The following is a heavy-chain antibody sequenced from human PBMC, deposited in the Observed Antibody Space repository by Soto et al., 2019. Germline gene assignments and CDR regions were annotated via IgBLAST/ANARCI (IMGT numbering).Heavy chain of an antibody. D-gene: IGHD2-15*01. Sequence: WGCLRLACVASGFTFRDYDMSWIRQTPGKGLEWASYTNTNGRNIYYTDSVKGRFTISRDNTKNSLYLQMNSLRAEDTAVYYCARLPPPSCSGGSCSPYWGQGTLVTVSS. J-gene: IGHJ4*02. V-gene: IGHV3-11*01. CDR1: GFTFRDYD. CDR3: ARLPPPSCSGGSCSPY. CDR2: TNTNGRNI.